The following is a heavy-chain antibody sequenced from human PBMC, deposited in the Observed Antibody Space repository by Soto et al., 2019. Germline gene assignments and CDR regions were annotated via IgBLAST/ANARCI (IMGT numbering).Heavy chain of an antibody. Sequence: QVQLVQSGAEVKKPGASVKVSCKASGYTFTSYGISWVRQAPGQGLEWMGWISAYQGNTNYEQKLQGRVTMTTDTSTSPDYMELRSLRSDDTAVYYGARDIAATEYYFDYWGQGTLVTVSS. J-gene: IGHJ4*02. CDR1: GYTFTSYG. CDR2: ISAYQGNT. CDR3: ARDIAATEYYFDY. D-gene: IGHD6-13*01. V-gene: IGHV1-18*01.